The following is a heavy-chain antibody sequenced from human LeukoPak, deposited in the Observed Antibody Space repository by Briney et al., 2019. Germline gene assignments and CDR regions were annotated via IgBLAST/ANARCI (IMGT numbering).Heavy chain of an antibody. CDR2: IYTSGST. J-gene: IGHJ5*02. CDR1: GGSISSGSYY. D-gene: IGHD3-10*01. Sequence: PSQTLSLTCTVSGGSISSGSYYWSWIRQPAGKGLEWIGRIYTSGSTNYNPSLKSRVTISVDTSKNQFSLKLSSVTAADTAVYYCARDQGRRSWFDPWGQGTLVTVSS. CDR3: ARDQGRRSWFDP. V-gene: IGHV4-61*02.